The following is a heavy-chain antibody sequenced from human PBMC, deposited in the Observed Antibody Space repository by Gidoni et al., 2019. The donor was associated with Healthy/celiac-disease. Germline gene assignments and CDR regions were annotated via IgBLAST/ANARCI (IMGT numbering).Heavy chain of an antibody. CDR2: IYYSGST. CDR3: ARLSWGQQSLDY. V-gene: IGHV4-39*01. Sequence: QLQLQESGPGLVKPSETLSLTCTVSGGSISSSSYYWGWISQPPGKGLEWIGSIYYSGSTYYNPSLKSRVTISVDTSKNQFSLKLSSVTAADTAVYYCARLSWGQQSLDYWGQGTLVTVSS. J-gene: IGHJ4*02. D-gene: IGHD3-16*01. CDR1: GGSISSSSYY.